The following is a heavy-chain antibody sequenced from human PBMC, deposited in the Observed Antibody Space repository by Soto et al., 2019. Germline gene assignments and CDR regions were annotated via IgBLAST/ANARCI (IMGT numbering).Heavy chain of an antibody. V-gene: IGHV4-59*01. CDR2: IYYSGTT. Sequence: SETLSLTCAGSGVSINSYYWSWIRQPPGKALEWIGYIYYSGTTNYNPSLKSRVTISVDTSKNQFSLRLSSVTAADTAVYYCVRAGGRCAITAYDVWRKGTFVTVSS. CDR3: VRAGGRCAITAYDV. D-gene: IGHD2-15*01. J-gene: IGHJ3*01. CDR1: GVSINSYY.